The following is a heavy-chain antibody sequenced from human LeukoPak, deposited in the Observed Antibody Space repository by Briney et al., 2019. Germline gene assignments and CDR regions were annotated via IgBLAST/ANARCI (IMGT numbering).Heavy chain of an antibody. CDR1: GITLSNYG. D-gene: IGHD3-10*01. Sequence: GGSLRLSCAVSGITLSNYGMSWVRQAPGKGLEWVAGISGSGGRTNYADSVKVRVTVSRYNPKDTLYLQMHSMRAEDTAVYFCAKRGVVIRVILVGFHKEANYFDSWGQGALVTVSS. CDR3: AKRGVVIRVILVGFHKEANYFDS. V-gene: IGHV3-23*01. CDR2: ISGSGGRT. J-gene: IGHJ4*02.